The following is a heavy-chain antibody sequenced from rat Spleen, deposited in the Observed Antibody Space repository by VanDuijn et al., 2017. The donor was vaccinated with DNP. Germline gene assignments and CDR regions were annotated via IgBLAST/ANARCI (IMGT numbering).Heavy chain of an antibody. J-gene: IGHJ2*01. CDR2: ITNTGGST. CDR1: GFTFNNYW. V-gene: IGHV5-31*01. Sequence: EVQLVESGGGLVQPGRSLKLSCVASGFTFNNYWMTWIRQAPGKGLEWVASITNTGGSTYYPDSVKGRFTISRDNAKSTLYLQMNSLRSEDTATYYCTREDTTVVGGYYFDYWGQGVMVTVSS. D-gene: IGHD1-1*01. CDR3: TREDTTVVGGYYFDY.